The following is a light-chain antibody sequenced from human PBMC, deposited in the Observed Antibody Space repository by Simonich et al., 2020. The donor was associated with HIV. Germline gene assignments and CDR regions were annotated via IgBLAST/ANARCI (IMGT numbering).Light chain of an antibody. CDR2: KAS. V-gene: IGKV1-5*03. CDR3: QQYNSYSKT. CDR1: QSINSW. J-gene: IGKJ1*01. Sequence: DIQMTQSPSTLSAYVGNRVTITCRARQSINSWLAWYQQKPGKAPKLLIYKASSLESGDPSRFSGSGSGTEFTLTISSLQPDDFATYYCQQYNSYSKTFGQGTKVEIK.